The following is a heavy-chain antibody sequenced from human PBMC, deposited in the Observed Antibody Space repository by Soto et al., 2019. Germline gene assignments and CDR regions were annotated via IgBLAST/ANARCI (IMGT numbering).Heavy chain of an antibody. J-gene: IGHJ5*02. Sequence: PGESLKLSCKGSGYSFTSYWISWVRQMPGKGLEWMGRIDPSDSYTNYSPSFQGHVTISADKSISTAYLQWSSLKASYTAVYYCARDRTYPYNWFDPWGQGTLVTVSS. CDR3: ARDRTYPYNWFDP. CDR1: GYSFTSYW. V-gene: IGHV5-10-1*01. CDR2: IDPSDSYT.